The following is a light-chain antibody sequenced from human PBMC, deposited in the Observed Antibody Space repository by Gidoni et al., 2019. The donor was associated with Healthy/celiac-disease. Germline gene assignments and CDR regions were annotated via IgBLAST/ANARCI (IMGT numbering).Light chain of an antibody. V-gene: IGLV2-14*01. Sequence: QSALTQPASVSGSPGQPITISCTGTSSDVGGYNYVSWYQQNPGKAPKLMIYDVSNRPPGVSNRFSGSKSGNTASLTISGLQAEDEADYYCSSYTSSSTLVVFGGGTKLTVL. J-gene: IGLJ2*01. CDR1: SSDVGGYNY. CDR3: SSYTSSSTLVV. CDR2: DVS.